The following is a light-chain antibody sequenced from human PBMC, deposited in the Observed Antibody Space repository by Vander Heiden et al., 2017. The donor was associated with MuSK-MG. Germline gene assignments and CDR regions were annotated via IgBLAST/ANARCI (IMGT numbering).Light chain of an antibody. CDR1: QGVSNY. CDR3: QHRSDWIT. J-gene: IGKJ5*01. CDR2: GAS. Sequence: VVLTQYPAALSLSPGERATLSCRASQGVSNYLAWYQHKPGQAPRLFIYGASNRATGVPARFGGSGSGTDFTLTISSLEPEDFAVYYCQHRSDWITFGQGTRLEIK. V-gene: IGKV3-11*01.